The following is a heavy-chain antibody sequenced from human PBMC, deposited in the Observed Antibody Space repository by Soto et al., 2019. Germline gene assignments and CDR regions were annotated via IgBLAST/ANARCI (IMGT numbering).Heavy chain of an antibody. J-gene: IGHJ4*02. Sequence: PGGSLRLSCAASGFTFDDYAMHWVRQGPGKGLEWVSGISWNSGGIGYADSVKGRFTISRDNAKNSLYLQMDRLRPEDTASYYCAKSPHDILIGSAFDYWGQGTLVTVSS. D-gene: IGHD3-9*01. CDR1: GFTFDDYA. CDR2: ISWNSGGI. CDR3: AKSPHDILIGSAFDY. V-gene: IGHV3-9*01.